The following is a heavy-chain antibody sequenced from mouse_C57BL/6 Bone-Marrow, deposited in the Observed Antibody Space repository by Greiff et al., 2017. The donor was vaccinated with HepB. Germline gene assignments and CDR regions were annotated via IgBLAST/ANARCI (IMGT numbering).Heavy chain of an antibody. Sequence: QVQLQQPGAELVMPGASVKLSCKASGYTFTSYWMHWVKQRPGQGLEWIGEIDPSDSYTNYNQKFKGKSTLTVDKSSSTAYMQLSSLTSEDSAVYYCARIYYGSNLYFDYWGQGTTLTVSS. V-gene: IGHV1-69*01. CDR2: IDPSDSYT. CDR1: GYTFTSYW. J-gene: IGHJ2*01. D-gene: IGHD1-1*01. CDR3: ARIYYGSNLYFDY.